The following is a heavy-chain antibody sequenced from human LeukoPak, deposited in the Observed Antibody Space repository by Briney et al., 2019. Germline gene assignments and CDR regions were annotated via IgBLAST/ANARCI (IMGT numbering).Heavy chain of an antibody. J-gene: IGHJ5*01. Sequence: KRGESLKISCKGSGYSFTSNWISWVRQMPGKGLEWMGRIDPSDSYTNYSPSFQGQVTISADKSISTAYLQWSSLKASDTAMYYCARQPEGTWFDSWGQGTLVTVSS. CDR2: IDPSDSYT. CDR3: ARQPEGTWFDS. CDR1: GYSFTSNW. D-gene: IGHD1-1*01. V-gene: IGHV5-10-1*04.